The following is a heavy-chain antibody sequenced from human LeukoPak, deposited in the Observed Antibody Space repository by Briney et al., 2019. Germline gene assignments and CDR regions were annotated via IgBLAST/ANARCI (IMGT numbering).Heavy chain of an antibody. CDR3: ASDQGPVAGLGGVDY. CDR2: ISYDGSNK. J-gene: IGHJ4*02. CDR1: GFTFSSYA. V-gene: IGHV3-30-3*01. Sequence: GRSLRLSCAASGFTFSSYAMHWVRQAPGKGLEWMAVISYDGSNKYYADSVKGRFTISRDNSKNTLYLQMNSLRAEDTAVYYCASDQGPVAGLGGVDYWGQGTLVTVSS. D-gene: IGHD6-19*01.